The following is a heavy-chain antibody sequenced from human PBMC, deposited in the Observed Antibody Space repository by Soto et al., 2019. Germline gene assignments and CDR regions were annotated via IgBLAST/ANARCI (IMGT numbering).Heavy chain of an antibody. CDR2: IYYSGST. V-gene: IGHV4-30-4*01. Sequence: SETLSLTCTGSGGSIISGDYYWSWIRQPPGMGLEWIGYIYYSGSTYYNPSLKSRVTISVDTSKNQFSLKLSSVTAADTAVYYCARAYTYFYDSSGYYLLPVPTDYWGQGPLVT. CDR3: ARAYTYFYDSSGYYLLPVPTDY. CDR1: GGSIISGDYY. J-gene: IGHJ4*02. D-gene: IGHD3-22*01.